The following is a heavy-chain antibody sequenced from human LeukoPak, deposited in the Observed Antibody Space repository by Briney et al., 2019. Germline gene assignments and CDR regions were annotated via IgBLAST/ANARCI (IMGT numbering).Heavy chain of an antibody. V-gene: IGHV4-39*01. J-gene: IGHJ5*02. CDR2: IYYSGST. D-gene: IGHD3-22*01. CDR1: GGSISSSSYY. Sequence: SETLSLTCTVSGGSISSSSYYWGWIRQPPGKEQEWIGSIYYSGSTFYNPSLKSRVTISVDTSKNQFSLKLSSVTAADTAVYYCASCYYDSSGYSNWFDPWGQGTLVTVSS. CDR3: ASCYYDSSGYSNWFDP.